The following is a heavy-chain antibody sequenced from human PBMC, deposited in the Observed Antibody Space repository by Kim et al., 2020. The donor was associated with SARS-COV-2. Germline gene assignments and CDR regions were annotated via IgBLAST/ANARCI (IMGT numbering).Heavy chain of an antibody. CDR1: GFTFSNYW. J-gene: IGHJ4*02. V-gene: IGHV3-7*01. D-gene: IGHD5-12*01. Sequence: GGSLRLSCAASGFTFSNYWMTWVRQAPGKGLEWVANIKQDGSNTYYVDSVKGRVTISRDNAKNSLYLQMNSLRAEDTAVYYCARGLGDYWGQGILVIVPS. CDR3: ARGLGDY. CDR2: IKQDGSNT.